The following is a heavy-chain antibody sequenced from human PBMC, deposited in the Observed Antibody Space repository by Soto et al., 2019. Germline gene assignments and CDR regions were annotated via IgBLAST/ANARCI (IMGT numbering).Heavy chain of an antibody. J-gene: IGHJ6*03. CDR2: IWSDGSNE. D-gene: IGHD1-1*01. CDR1: EFTFSRHG. V-gene: IGHV3-33*01. CDR3: ARERTVRENNHNYMDV. Sequence: QVQLVESGGGVVQPGGSLRLSCAASEFTFSRHGMHWVRQAPGKGMQWVGVIWSDGSNERYADSVKGRFTISRDNSKNTLYLQMNSLRAEDTAVYYCARERTVRENNHNYMDVWGTGITVTVSS.